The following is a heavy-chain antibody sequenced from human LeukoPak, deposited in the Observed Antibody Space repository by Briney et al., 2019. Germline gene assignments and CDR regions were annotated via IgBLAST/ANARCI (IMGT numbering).Heavy chain of an antibody. V-gene: IGHV3-9*03. CDR2: ISWNSGSI. D-gene: IGHD2-15*01. J-gene: IGHJ4*02. Sequence: GGSLRLSCAASGFTFEDYAMHWVRQAPGKGLEWVSGISWNSGSIGYADSVKGRFTISRDNAKNSLYLQMNSLRAEDMALYYCAKSRSSEGLDYWGQGTLVTVSS. CDR1: GFTFEDYA. CDR3: AKSRSSEGLDY.